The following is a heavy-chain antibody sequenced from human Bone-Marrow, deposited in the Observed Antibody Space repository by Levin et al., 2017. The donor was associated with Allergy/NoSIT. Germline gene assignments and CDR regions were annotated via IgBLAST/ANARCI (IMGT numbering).Heavy chain of an antibody. CDR2: IYHSGIT. D-gene: IGHD3-10*01. CDR1: GGSISNYY. V-gene: IGHV4-59*08. Sequence: KSSETLSLTCTVPGGSISNYYWSWVRQPPDKGLELIGYIYHSGITNYNPSLKSRVTISLDASENQFSLKLSSVTAADTAVYYCTRLTLRYGFDNWGQGTLVTVSS. J-gene: IGHJ4*02. CDR3: TRLTLRYGFDN.